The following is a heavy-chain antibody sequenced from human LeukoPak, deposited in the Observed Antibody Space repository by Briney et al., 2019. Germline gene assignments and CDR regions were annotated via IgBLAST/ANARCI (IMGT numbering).Heavy chain of an antibody. J-gene: IGHJ3*02. CDR3: ARTVGYYDSSGYHDAFDI. CDR2: ISSSGSTI. D-gene: IGHD3-22*01. CDR1: GFTFSDYY. V-gene: IGHV3-11*01. Sequence: GGSLRLSCAASGFTFSDYYMSWIRQAPGKGLEWVSYISSSGSTIYYADSVKGRFTISRDNAKNSLYLQMNSLRAEDTAVYYCARTVGYYDSSGYHDAFDIWGQGTMVTVSS.